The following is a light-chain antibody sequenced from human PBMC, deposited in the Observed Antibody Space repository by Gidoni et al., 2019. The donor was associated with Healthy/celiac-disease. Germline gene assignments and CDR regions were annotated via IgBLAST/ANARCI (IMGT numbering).Light chain of an antibody. Sequence: DIQMTQSPSTLSASVGDRVTITCRASQSISSWLAWYQQKPGKAPKLLIYKASSLESGVPSRFSGSGSGTEFTLTISSLQPDDFATYYCQQYTRYPWTFGQGTPVEIK. V-gene: IGKV1-5*03. CDR3: QQYTRYPWT. CDR2: KAS. J-gene: IGKJ1*01. CDR1: QSISSW.